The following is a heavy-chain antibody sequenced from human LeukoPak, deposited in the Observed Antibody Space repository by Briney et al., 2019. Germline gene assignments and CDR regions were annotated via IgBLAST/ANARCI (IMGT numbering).Heavy chain of an antibody. D-gene: IGHD2-2*01. V-gene: IGHV1-69*05. Sequence: SVKVSCKASGGTFSSYAISWVRQAPGQGLEGMGGIIPIFGTANYAQKFRGRGTITTDESTSTAYMELSSLRSEDTAVYYCAREHCSSTSCYDAFDIWGQGTMVTVSS. J-gene: IGHJ3*02. CDR2: IIPIFGTA. CDR1: GGTFSSYA. CDR3: AREHCSSTSCYDAFDI.